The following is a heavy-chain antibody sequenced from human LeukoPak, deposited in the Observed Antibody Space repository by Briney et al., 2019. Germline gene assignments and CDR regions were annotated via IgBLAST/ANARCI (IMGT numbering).Heavy chain of an antibody. CDR1: GFTFSSFA. D-gene: IGHD2/OR15-2a*01. CDR3: AREQCNSLYFDY. V-gene: IGHV3-30*04. CDR2: ISYGGSRK. J-gene: IGHJ4*02. Sequence: GGSLRLSCAASGFTFSSFAMHWVRQAPGKGLEWVAIISYGGSRKYYADSVKGRFTISRDNSKNTLYLQMDSLRGEDTAVYYCAREQCNSLYFDYWGQGTLVTVSS.